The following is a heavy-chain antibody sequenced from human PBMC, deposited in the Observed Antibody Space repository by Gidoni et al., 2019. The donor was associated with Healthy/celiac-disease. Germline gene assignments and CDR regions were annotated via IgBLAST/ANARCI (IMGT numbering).Heavy chain of an antibody. D-gene: IGHD3-22*01. V-gene: IGHV3-23*01. J-gene: IGHJ4*02. CDR2: ISGSGGST. Sequence: EVQLLESGGGLVQPGGSLRLSCAASGFTFSSSAMSWVRQAPGKGLEWVSAISGSGGSTYYADSVKGRFTISRDNSKNTLYLQMNSLRAEDTAVYYCAKATYDSSGYHLYFDYWGQGTLVTVSS. CDR3: AKATYDSSGYHLYFDY. CDR1: GFTFSSSA.